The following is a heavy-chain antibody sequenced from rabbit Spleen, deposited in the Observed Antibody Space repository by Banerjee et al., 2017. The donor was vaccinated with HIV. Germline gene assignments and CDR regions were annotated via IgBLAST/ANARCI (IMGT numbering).Heavy chain of an antibody. CDR2: IYTSVGRT. CDR3: ARVIDASGTVASAFYYGMDL. CDR1: GLDFSSTYW. V-gene: IGHV1S45*01. D-gene: IGHD1-1*01. J-gene: IGHJ6*01. Sequence: EESGGDLVQPEGSLTLTCKASGLDFSSTYWICWVRQAPGKGLEWIGCIYTSVGRTYYATWAKGRFTISKTSSTTATLQMTSLTAADTATYFCARVIDASGTVASAFYYGMDLWGPGTLVTVS.